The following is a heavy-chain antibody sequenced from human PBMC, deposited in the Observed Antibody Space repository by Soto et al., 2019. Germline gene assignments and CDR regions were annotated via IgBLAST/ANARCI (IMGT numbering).Heavy chain of an antibody. V-gene: IGHV3-21*06. J-gene: IGHJ3*02. CDR3: ARGSGTDTGDALDI. CDR2: ISGTGTFL. Sequence: EVQLVESGGGLVKPGGSLRLSCAASGFTFTRHSMNWVRQAPGKGLEWVSCISGTGTFLYYSDSVKGRFTISRDDAKTSLYLQMNSLTAEDTAVYYCARGSGTDTGDALDIWGPGTMVTVS. D-gene: IGHD2-21*02. CDR1: GFTFTRHS.